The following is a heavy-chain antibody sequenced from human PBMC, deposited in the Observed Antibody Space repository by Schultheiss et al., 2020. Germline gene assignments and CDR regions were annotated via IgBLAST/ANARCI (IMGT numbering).Heavy chain of an antibody. V-gene: IGHV3-53*01. CDR2: IYSGGDT. CDR1: GFTVSNNY. Sequence: GESLKISCSASGFTVSNNYMNWFRQAPGKGLQWVSLIYSGGDTHYAESVKGRFTISRDSSKNTLYLQMNSLRVEDTAVYYCARGVGAIHFDYWGQGTLVTVSS. J-gene: IGHJ4*02. CDR3: ARGVGAIHFDY. D-gene: IGHD1-26*01.